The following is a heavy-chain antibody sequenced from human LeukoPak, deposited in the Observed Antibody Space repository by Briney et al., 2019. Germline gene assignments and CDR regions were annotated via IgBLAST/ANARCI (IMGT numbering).Heavy chain of an antibody. CDR2: INHSGST. Sequence: SETLSLTCAVYGGSFSGYYWSWIRQRPGKGLEWIGEINHSGSTNYNPSLKSRVTISVDTSKNQFSLKLSSVTAADTAVYYCARGDMTTVTPFDYWGQGTLVTVSS. D-gene: IGHD4-17*01. CDR1: GGSFSGYY. CDR3: ARGDMTTVTPFDY. V-gene: IGHV4-34*01. J-gene: IGHJ4*02.